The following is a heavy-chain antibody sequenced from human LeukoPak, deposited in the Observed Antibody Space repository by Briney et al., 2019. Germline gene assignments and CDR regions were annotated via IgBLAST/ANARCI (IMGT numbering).Heavy chain of an antibody. CDR2: ISAYNGNT. CDR1: GYTFTSYG. Sequence: ASVKVSCKASGYTFTSYGISWVGQAPGQGLEWMGWISAYNGNTNYAQKLQGRVTMTTDTSTSTAYMELRSLRSDDTAVYYCARMGEYIVVVVAATPFDYWGQGTLVTVSS. CDR3: ARMGEYIVVVVAATPFDY. D-gene: IGHD2-15*01. V-gene: IGHV1-18*04. J-gene: IGHJ4*02.